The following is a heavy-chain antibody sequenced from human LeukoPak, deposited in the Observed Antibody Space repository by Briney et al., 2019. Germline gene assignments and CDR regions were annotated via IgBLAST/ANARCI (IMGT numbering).Heavy chain of an antibody. J-gene: IGHJ4*02. Sequence: GGSLRLSCAASGFAFSSYAMSWVRQAPGKGLEWVSAIRGSGADTYYADSVKGRFAISRDNSKNTLYLQMNSLRAEDTAVYYCAEDLKTTALVPELDYWGQGTLVTVSS. V-gene: IGHV3-23*01. D-gene: IGHD4-11*01. CDR2: IRGSGADT. CDR3: AEDLKTTALVPELDY. CDR1: GFAFSSYA.